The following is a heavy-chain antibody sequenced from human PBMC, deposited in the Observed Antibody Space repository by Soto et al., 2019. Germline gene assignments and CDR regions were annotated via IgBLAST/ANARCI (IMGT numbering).Heavy chain of an antibody. D-gene: IGHD2-15*01. V-gene: IGHV1-8*01. CDR3: ATYVVVVAAKDAFDI. CDR2: MNPNSGNT. J-gene: IGHJ3*02. CDR1: GYTFTSYD. Sequence: ASVKVSCKASGYTFTSYDINWVRQATGQGLEWMGWMNPNSGNTGYAQKFQGRVTMTRNTSISTAYMELSSLRSEDTVVYYCATYVVVVAAKDAFDIWGQGTMVTVSS.